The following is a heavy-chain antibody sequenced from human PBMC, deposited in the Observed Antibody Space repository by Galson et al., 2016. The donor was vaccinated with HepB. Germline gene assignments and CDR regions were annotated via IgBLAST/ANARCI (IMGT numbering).Heavy chain of an antibody. V-gene: IGHV4-34*01. J-gene: IGHJ5*02. CDR3: ARAAIIPGARMVFGP. CDR1: GGSFTAHY. D-gene: IGHD2-2*01. Sequence: SETLSLTCAVYGGSFTAHYWTWIRQHPGKGFEWIGDINHGGATNYNPSLGSRVTISVDKSRNQFSLNLTSVTAADTAVYYCARAAIIPGARMVFGPWGQGILDTVSS. CDR2: INHGGAT.